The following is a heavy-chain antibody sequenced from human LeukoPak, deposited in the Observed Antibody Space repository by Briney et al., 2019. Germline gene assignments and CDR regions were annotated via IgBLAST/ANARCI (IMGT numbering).Heavy chain of an antibody. D-gene: IGHD5-24*01. Sequence: GASVKVSCKASGGTFISYAISWVRQAPGQGLEWMGGIIPIFGTANYAQKFQGRVTITADESTSTAYMELSSLRSEDTAVYYCARDGREMATLYYFDYWGQGTLVTVSS. CDR3: ARDGREMATLYYFDY. J-gene: IGHJ4*02. V-gene: IGHV1-69*13. CDR1: GGTFISYA. CDR2: IIPIFGTA.